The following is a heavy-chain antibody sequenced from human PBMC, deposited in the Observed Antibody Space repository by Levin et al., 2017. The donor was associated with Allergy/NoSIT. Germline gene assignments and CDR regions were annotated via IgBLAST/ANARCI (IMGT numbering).Heavy chain of an antibody. CDR1: GYSFTSYW. CDR2: IDPSDSYT. V-gene: IGHV5-10-1*01. J-gene: IGHJ6*03. D-gene: IGHD2-21*02. CDR3: ARRQKTAIPYYYYYYMDV. Sequence: GGSLRLSCKGSGYSFTSYWISWVRQMPGKGLEWMGRIDPSDSYTNYSPSFQGHVTISADKSISTAYLQWSSLKASDTAMYYCARRQKTAIPYYYYYYMDVWGKGTTVTVSS.